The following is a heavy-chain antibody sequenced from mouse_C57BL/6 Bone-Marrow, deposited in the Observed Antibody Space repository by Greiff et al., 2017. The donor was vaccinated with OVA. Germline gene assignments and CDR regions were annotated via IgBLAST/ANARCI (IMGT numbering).Heavy chain of an antibody. Sequence: EVMLVESGGGLVQPGESLKLSCESNEYEFPSHDMSWVRKTPEKRLELVAAINRDGGSTYYPDTMERRFIISRDTTKKTLYLHMSSVKLEDTGLYYWARHTTLVRYWYFDVWGTGTTVTVSS. D-gene: IGHD1-1*01. J-gene: IGHJ1*03. CDR2: INRDGGST. CDR1: EYEFPSHD. V-gene: IGHV5-2*01. CDR3: ARHTTLVRYWYFDV.